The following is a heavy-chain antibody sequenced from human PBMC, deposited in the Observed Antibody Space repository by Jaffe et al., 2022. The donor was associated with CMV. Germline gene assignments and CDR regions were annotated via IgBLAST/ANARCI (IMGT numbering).Heavy chain of an antibody. J-gene: IGHJ6*02. CDR1: GFTFSSYW. V-gene: IGHV3-7*01. CDR2: IKQDGSEK. Sequence: EVQLVESGGGLVQPGGSLRLSCAASGFTFSSYWMSWVRQAPGKGLEWVANIKQDGSEKYYVDSVKGRFTISRDNAKNSLYLQMNSLRAEDTAVYYCARARGYCSSTSCYRYYYYGMDVWGQGTTVTVSS. CDR3: ARARGYCSSTSCYRYYYYGMDV. D-gene: IGHD2-2*02.